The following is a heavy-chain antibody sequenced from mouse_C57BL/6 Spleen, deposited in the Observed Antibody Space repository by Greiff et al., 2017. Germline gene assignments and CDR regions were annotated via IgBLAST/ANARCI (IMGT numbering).Heavy chain of an antibody. CDR1: GYTFTEYT. V-gene: IGHV1-62-2*01. Sequence: VQLQQSGAELVKPGASVKLSCKASGYTFTEYTIHWVKQRSGQGLEWIGWFYPGSGSIKYNEKFKDKATLTADKSSSTGYMELSRLTSEGSAVYFCARHEDLLGRRGYFDYWGQGTTLTVSS. CDR3: ARHEDLLGRRGYFDY. J-gene: IGHJ2*01. D-gene: IGHD4-1*01. CDR2: FYPGSGSI.